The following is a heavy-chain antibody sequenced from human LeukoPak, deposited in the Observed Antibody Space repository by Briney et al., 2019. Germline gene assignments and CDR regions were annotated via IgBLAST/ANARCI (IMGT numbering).Heavy chain of an antibody. CDR1: GFNFSTYG. CDR3: AKDVVANYYAYDGMDV. J-gene: IGHJ6*02. V-gene: IGHV3-30*18. D-gene: IGHD3-16*01. CDR2: XSFDETYK. Sequence: PGGSLRLSCSASGFNFSTYGMHWVRQAPGXXXXWVAXXSFDETYKFYSDSVQGRFSISRDNSKNTLYLQMNSLSVEDTAIYFCAKDVVANYYAYDGMDVWGQGTTVTVSS.